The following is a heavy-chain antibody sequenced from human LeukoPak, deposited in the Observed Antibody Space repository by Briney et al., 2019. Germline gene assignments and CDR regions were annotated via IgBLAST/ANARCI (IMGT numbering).Heavy chain of an antibody. CDR1: GFSLSTSGVG. D-gene: IGHD3-3*01. Sequence: SGPTLVKPTQTLTLTCTFSGFSLSTSGVGVGWIRQPPGKALEWLALIYWNDDKRYSPSLKSRLTITKDTSKNQVVLTMTNMDPVDTATYYCAHRHYDFWSGYYSYYFDYWGQGTPVTVSS. V-gene: IGHV2-5*01. J-gene: IGHJ4*02. CDR3: AHRHYDFWSGYYSYYFDY. CDR2: IYWNDDK.